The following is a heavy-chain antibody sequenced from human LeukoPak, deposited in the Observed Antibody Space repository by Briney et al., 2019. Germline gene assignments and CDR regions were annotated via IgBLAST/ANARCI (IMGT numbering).Heavy chain of an antibody. D-gene: IGHD4-17*01. Sequence: GGSLRLSCAASGFTLSSYAMHWVRQAPGKGLEWVAVISYDGSNKYYADSVKGRFTISRDNSKNTLYLQMNSLRAEDTAVYYCARDYGDYGFYYFDYWGQGTLVTVSS. CDR3: ARDYGDYGFYYFDY. V-gene: IGHV3-30-3*01. CDR1: GFTLSSYA. CDR2: ISYDGSNK. J-gene: IGHJ4*02.